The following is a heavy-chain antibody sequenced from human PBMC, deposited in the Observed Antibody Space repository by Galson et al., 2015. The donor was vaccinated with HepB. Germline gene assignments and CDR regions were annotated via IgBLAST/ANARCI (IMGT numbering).Heavy chain of an antibody. D-gene: IGHD3-3*01. V-gene: IGHV3-30*18. CDR1: GFTFSSYG. Sequence: SLRLSCAASGFTFSSYGMHWVRQAPGKGLEWVAVIPYDGSNKYYADSVKGRFTISRDNSKNTLYLQMNSLRAEDTAVYYCAKEFTRSSPIDYYYYYGMDVWGQGTTVTVSS. CDR3: AKEFTRSSPIDYYYYYGMDV. J-gene: IGHJ6*02. CDR2: IPYDGSNK.